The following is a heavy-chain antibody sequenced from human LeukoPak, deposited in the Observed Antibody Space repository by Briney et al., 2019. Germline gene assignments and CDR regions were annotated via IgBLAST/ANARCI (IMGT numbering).Heavy chain of an antibody. Sequence: GGSLRLSCAASGFTFSSYGMHWVRQAPGKGLEWVAVIWYDGSNKYYADSVKGRFTISRDNSKNTLYLQMNSLRAEDTAVYYCANDSYYYDSSGYREGDTYFDYWGQATLVTVSS. CDR3: ANDSYYYDSSGYREGDTYFDY. D-gene: IGHD3-22*01. V-gene: IGHV3-33*06. J-gene: IGHJ4*02. CDR1: GFTFSSYG. CDR2: IWYDGSNK.